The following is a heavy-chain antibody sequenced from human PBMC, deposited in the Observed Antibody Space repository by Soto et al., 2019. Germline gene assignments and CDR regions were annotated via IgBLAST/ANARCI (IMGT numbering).Heavy chain of an antibody. V-gene: IGHV3-23*01. D-gene: IGHD2-15*01. CDR3: AKAPQAGGRRGLGYYYGMDV. J-gene: IGHJ6*02. Sequence: PGGSLRLSCAASGFTFSSYAMSWVRQAPGKGLEWVSAISGSGGSTYYADSVKGRFTISRDNSKNTLYLQMNSLRAEDTAVYYCAKAPQAGGRRGLGYYYGMDVWGQGTTVTVSS. CDR1: GFTFSSYA. CDR2: ISGSGGST.